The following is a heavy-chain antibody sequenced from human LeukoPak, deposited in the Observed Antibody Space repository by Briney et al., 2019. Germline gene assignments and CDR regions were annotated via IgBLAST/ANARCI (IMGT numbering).Heavy chain of an antibody. Sequence: GGSLRLSCAASGFTFSDYYMSWIRQAPGKGLEWVSSISSSSSCIYYADSLKGRFTISRDNAKNSLYLQMNSLRAEDTAVYYCATGDYGAFDIWGQGTMVTVSS. CDR1: GFTFSDYY. CDR2: ISSSSSCI. CDR3: ATGDYGAFDI. J-gene: IGHJ3*02. V-gene: IGHV3-11*06. D-gene: IGHD4-17*01.